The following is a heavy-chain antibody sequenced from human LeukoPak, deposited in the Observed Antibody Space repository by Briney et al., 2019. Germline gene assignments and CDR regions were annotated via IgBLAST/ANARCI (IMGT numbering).Heavy chain of an antibody. Sequence: GGSLRLSCAASGFGFSHAWMGWVRQAPGKGPEWIGRIKRKSDGETTDYAAPVKGRFTISRDDSKNTLFLQMNSLKTEDTAFYYCTTAPSGYAYMNGWHLDYWGQGALVTVSS. D-gene: IGHD5-18*01. V-gene: IGHV3-15*01. J-gene: IGHJ4*02. CDR1: GFGFSHAW. CDR2: IKRKSDGETT. CDR3: TTAPSGYAYMNGWHLDY.